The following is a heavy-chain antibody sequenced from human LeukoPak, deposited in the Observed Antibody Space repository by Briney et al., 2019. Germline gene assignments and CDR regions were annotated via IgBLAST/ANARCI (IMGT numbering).Heavy chain of an antibody. CDR3: WRKPRDSSLRVVAAKPFDY. V-gene: IGHV4-34*01. D-gene: IGHD2-15*01. J-gene: IGHJ4*02. CDR2: INHSGST. Sequence: PSETLSLTCAVYGGSFSGYYWRWIRQPPGKGLEWIGEINHSGSTNYNPSLKSRVTISVDTSRNQCSLKVTSVTAASTAVYLRWRKPRDSSLRVVAAKPFDYWGQGTLVTVSS. CDR1: GGSFSGYY.